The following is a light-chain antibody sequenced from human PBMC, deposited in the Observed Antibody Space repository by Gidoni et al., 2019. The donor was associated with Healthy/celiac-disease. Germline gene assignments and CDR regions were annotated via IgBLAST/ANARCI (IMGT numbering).Light chain of an antibody. J-gene: IGKJ1*01. CDR1: KSVSIY. CDR2: EAS. CDR3: QQRSNWPVVT. Sequence: EIVLTQPPATLSLSPGGRANLSCRASKSVSIYLAWYQQKPGQAPRLLIYEASNRATGIPARFSGSGSGTDCTLTISRLEPEDFAVYYCQQRSNWPVVTFGQGTKVEIK. V-gene: IGKV3-11*01.